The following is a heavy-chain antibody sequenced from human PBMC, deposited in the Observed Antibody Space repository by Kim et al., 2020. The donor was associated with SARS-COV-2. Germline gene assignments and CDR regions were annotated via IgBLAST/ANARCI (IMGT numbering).Heavy chain of an antibody. J-gene: IGHJ4*02. CDR3: ARAYDFWSGYFYYFDY. Sequence: ASVKVSCKASGYTFTSYGISWVRQAPGQGLEWMGWISAYNGHTNYAQKLQGRVTMTTDTSTSTAYMELRSLRSDDTAVYYCARAYDFWSGYFYYFDYWGQGTLVTVSS. D-gene: IGHD3-3*01. V-gene: IGHV1-18*01. CDR1: GYTFTSYG. CDR2: ISAYNGHT.